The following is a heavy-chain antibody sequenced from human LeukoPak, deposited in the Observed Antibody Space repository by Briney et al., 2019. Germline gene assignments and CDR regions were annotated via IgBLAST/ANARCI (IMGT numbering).Heavy chain of an antibody. J-gene: IGHJ5*02. Sequence: GGSLRLSCAASGFTFSSYWMSWVRQAPGKGLEWVANIKQDGSEKYYVDSVKGRFTISRDNAKNSLYLQMNSLRAEDTAVYYCARDGLFLGGGYNWFDPWGQGTLVTVSS. D-gene: IGHD3-16*01. CDR1: GFTFSSYW. CDR2: IKQDGSEK. CDR3: ARDGLFLGGGYNWFDP. V-gene: IGHV3-7*01.